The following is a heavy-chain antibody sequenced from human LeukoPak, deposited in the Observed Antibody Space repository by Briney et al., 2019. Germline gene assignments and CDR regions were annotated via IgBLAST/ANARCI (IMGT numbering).Heavy chain of an antibody. CDR2: IYYSGST. Sequence: TASETLSLTCTVSGGSISSYYWSWLRQPPGKGLEWIGYIYYSGSTNYNPSLKSRVTISVDTSKNQFSLKLSSVTAADTAVYYCARDRDTMVGDAFDIWGQGTMVTVSS. V-gene: IGHV4-59*01. CDR1: GGSISSYY. CDR3: ARDRDTMVGDAFDI. J-gene: IGHJ3*02. D-gene: IGHD3-10*02.